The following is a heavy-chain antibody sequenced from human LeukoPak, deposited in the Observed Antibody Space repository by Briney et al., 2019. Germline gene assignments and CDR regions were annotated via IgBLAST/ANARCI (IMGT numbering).Heavy chain of an antibody. CDR1: GYTFTSYD. CDR3: ARRGCSSTSCYNNWFDP. J-gene: IGHJ5*02. CDR2: MNPNSGNT. D-gene: IGHD2-2*02. Sequence: ASVMVSCKASGYTFTSYDINWVRQATGQGLKWMGWMNPNSGNTGYAQKFQGRVTITRNTSISTAYMELSSLRSEDTAVYYCARRGCSSTSCYNNWFDPWGQGTLVTVSS. V-gene: IGHV1-8*03.